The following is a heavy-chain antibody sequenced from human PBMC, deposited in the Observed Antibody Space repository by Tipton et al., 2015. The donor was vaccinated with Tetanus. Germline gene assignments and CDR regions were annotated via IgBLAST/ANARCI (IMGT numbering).Heavy chain of an antibody. CDR1: GGSISSGDYD. CDR2: IYYSGSA. Sequence: LRLSCTVSGGSISSGDYDWSWIRQPPGKGLEWIGYIYYSGSAYYNPSLKSRVTISVDTSKNQFSLKPSSVTAADTAVYYCARRRGVYSGSYFDYWGQGTLVTVSS. V-gene: IGHV4-30-4*01. CDR3: ARRRGVYSGSYFDY. J-gene: IGHJ4*02. D-gene: IGHD1-26*01.